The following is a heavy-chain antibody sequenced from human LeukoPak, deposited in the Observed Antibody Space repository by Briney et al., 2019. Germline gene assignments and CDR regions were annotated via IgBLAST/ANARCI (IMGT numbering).Heavy chain of an antibody. Sequence: PGRSLRLSCAASGFTFSSYAMHWVRQAPGKGLEWVAVISYDGSNKYYADSVKGRFTISRDNSKNTLYLQMNSLRAEDTAVYYCARGGPYSYGYLGYYYYMDVWGKGTTVTISS. CDR1: GFTFSSYA. J-gene: IGHJ6*03. V-gene: IGHV3-30*04. D-gene: IGHD5-18*01. CDR3: ARGGPYSYGYLGYYYYMDV. CDR2: ISYDGSNK.